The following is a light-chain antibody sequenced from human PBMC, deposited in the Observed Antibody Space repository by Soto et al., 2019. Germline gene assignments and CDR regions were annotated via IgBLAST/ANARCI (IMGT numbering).Light chain of an antibody. J-gene: IGKJ2*01. CDR2: DAS. CDR3: QQYGRSPPFT. CDR1: QSLSSD. V-gene: IGKV3-20*01. Sequence: EIVLTQSPGTLSSSPGERAILACRASQSLSSDLAWYQQKPGQAPRLLIYDASTRAAGTPDRFTGSGSGTDFTLTISRLEPGDVAVYYCQQYGRSPPFTFGQGTKLEIQ.